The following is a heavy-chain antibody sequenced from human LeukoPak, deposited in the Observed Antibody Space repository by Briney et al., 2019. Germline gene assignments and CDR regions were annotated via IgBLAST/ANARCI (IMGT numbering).Heavy chain of an antibody. CDR3: ARHEVTTVNLDY. D-gene: IGHD4-17*01. J-gene: IGHJ4*02. CDR2: IYYSGST. CDR1: GGSISSSSYY. Sequence: PSETLSLTCTVSGGSISSSSYYWGWIRQPPGKGLEWIGSIYYSGSTYYNPSLKSRVTISVDTSKNQFSLKLSSVTAADTAVYYCARHEVTTVNLDYWGQGTLVTVSS. V-gene: IGHV4-39*01.